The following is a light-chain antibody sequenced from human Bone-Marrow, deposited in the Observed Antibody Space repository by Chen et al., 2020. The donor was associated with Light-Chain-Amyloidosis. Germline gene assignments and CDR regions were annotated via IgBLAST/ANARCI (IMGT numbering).Light chain of an antibody. CDR1: DLPTKY. CDR3: QSADSSGTYEVI. CDR2: RDT. Sequence: SSELTQPPPLSLSPGQTARITCSGDDLPTKYAYWYQQKPGQAPVLVIHRDTERPSGISERFSGSSSGTTATLTISGVQAEDEADYHCQSADSSGTYEVIFGGGTKLTVL. V-gene: IGLV3-25*03. J-gene: IGLJ2*01.